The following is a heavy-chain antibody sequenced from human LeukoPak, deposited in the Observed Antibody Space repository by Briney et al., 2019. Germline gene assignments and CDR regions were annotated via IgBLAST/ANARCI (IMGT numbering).Heavy chain of an antibody. Sequence: GGSLRLSCAASGFTFSNAWMSWVRQAPGKGLEWVGRIKSKIDGGTTDYGAPVKGRFTISRDDSKNTLYLQMNSLKTEDTAVYYCTTDLGYNWNYRYWGQGTLVTVSS. D-gene: IGHD1-7*01. J-gene: IGHJ4*02. CDR2: IKSKIDGGTT. CDR3: TTDLGYNWNYRY. V-gene: IGHV3-15*01. CDR1: GFTFSNAW.